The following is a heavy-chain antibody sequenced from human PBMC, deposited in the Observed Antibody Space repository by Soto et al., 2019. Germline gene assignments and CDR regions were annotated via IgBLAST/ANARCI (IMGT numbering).Heavy chain of an antibody. CDR2: IYYSGSP. Sequence: QVQLQESGPGLVKPSETLSLTCTVSGGSISNYYWSWIRQPPGKGLEWIGYIYYSGSPNYNPSLKSRVTISVDTSKNQFSLKLSSVKDADTDVYSCARRYGSSFDIWGQGTMVTVSS. CDR1: GGSISNYY. D-gene: IGHD6-19*01. V-gene: IGHV4-59*01. J-gene: IGHJ3*02. CDR3: ARRYGSSFDI.